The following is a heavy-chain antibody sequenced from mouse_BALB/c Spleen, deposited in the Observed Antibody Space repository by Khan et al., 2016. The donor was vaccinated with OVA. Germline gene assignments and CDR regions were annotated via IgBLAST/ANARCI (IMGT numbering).Heavy chain of an antibody. V-gene: IGHV14-3*02. D-gene: IGHD2-10*01. CDR1: GFNIKDTY. CDR2: IDPANGNT. Sequence: VQLQQPGAELVKPGASVKLSCTASGFNIKDTYMHWVKQRPEQGLEWIGRIDPANGNTKYDPKFQGKATITADTSSNTAYLQLSSLTSEDTAVYYCAREGSYYGAAMDYWGQGTSVTVSS. CDR3: AREGSYYGAAMDY. J-gene: IGHJ4*01.